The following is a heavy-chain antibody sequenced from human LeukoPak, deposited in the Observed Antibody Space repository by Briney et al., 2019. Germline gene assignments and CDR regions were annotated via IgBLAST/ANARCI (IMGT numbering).Heavy chain of an antibody. D-gene: IGHD3-22*01. CDR3: ACGGYYYDSSGYFSPFHY. V-gene: IGHV4-59*08. Sequence: PSETLYLTCTVSGGSLSTYKRSWIRQPPGKGLGCIGYIYYSGSTNYNPSLKSRVTISVDTSKNQFSLKLSSVTAADTAVYNCACGGYYYDSSGYFSPFHYWGQGTLVTVSS. J-gene: IGHJ4*02. CDR2: IYYSGST. CDR1: GGSLSTYK.